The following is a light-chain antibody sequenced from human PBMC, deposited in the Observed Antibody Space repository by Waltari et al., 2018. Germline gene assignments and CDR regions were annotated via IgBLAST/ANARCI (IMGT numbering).Light chain of an antibody. J-gene: IGKJ5*01. CDR3: QHRDNWPPRIT. V-gene: IGKV3-11*01. CDR2: DAS. Sequence: EIVLTQSPATLSLSPGERATLSCRASQSVTKSLAWLQQKPGQPPRLLIYDASNRATDIPARFSGSGSGTDFILTISSLEPEDFGDYYCQHRDNWPPRITFGQGTRLEIK. CDR1: QSVTKS.